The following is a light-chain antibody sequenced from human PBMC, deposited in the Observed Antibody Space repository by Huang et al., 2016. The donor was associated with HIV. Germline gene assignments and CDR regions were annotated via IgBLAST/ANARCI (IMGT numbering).Light chain of an antibody. CDR3: QQYDGLPYT. V-gene: IGKV1-33*01. CDR2: DAS. J-gene: IGKJ2*01. Sequence: DIQMTQSPSSLSTFIGDKVIITCQASQDIGNYLNWYQQRPGKAPKLLIYDASSLETGVTSRFSGGGSGTTFTFTITNLRPEDVATYYCQQYDGLPYTFGQGTLIEI. CDR1: QDIGNY.